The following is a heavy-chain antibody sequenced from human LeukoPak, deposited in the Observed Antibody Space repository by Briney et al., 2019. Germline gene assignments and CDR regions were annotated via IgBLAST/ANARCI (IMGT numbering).Heavy chain of an antibody. D-gene: IGHD2-21*02. CDR2: INPNSGGT. J-gene: IGHJ3*02. V-gene: IGHV1-2*06. CDR3: ARDVGTDDAFGI. CDR1: GYTFTGYY. Sequence: GASAKVSCKASGYTFTGYYMHWVRQAPGQGLEWMGRINPNSGGTNYAQKFQGRVTMTRDTSISTAYMELSRLRSDDTAVYYCARDVGTDDAFGIWGQGTMVTVSS.